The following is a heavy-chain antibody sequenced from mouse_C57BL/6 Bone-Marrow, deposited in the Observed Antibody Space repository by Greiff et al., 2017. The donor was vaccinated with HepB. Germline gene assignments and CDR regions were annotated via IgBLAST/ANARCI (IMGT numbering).Heavy chain of an antibody. V-gene: IGHV1-69*01. Sequence: QVQLKQPGAELVMPGASVKLSCKASGYTFTSYWMHWVKQRPGQGLEWIGEIDPSDSYTNYNQKFKGKSTLTVDKSSSTAYMQLSSLTSEDSAVYYCARSTGAGTMYYFDYWGQGTTLTVSS. CDR1: GYTFTSYW. J-gene: IGHJ2*01. CDR3: ARSTGAGTMYYFDY. CDR2: IDPSDSYT. D-gene: IGHD4-1*01.